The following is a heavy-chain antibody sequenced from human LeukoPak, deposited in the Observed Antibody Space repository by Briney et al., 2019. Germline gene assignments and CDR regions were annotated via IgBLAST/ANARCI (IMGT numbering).Heavy chain of an antibody. CDR3: GREDPQTTVPEGMDV. CDR2: IYYSGTT. Sequence: SETLSLTCTVSGGSISYYYWSWIRQSPGKGLEWIGYIYYSGTTNYNPSLKSRVTISVDTSKNQFSLRLRSVTAADTAVYYCGREDPQTTVPEGMDVWGQGTTVTVSS. J-gene: IGHJ6*02. CDR1: GGSISYYY. V-gene: IGHV4-59*01. D-gene: IGHD4-17*01.